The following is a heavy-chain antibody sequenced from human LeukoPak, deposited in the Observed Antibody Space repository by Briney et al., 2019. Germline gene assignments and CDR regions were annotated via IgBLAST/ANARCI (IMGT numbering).Heavy chain of an antibody. Sequence: SETLSLTCTVSGGSISSYYWSWIRQPAGKGLEWIGRIYTSGSTNYNPSLKSRVTMSVDTSKNQFSLKLSSVTAAGTAVYYCAKRWPIFIVGAYFDYWGQGTLVTVSS. D-gene: IGHD1-26*01. J-gene: IGHJ4*02. V-gene: IGHV4-4*07. CDR1: GGSISSYY. CDR2: IYTSGST. CDR3: AKRWPIFIVGAYFDY.